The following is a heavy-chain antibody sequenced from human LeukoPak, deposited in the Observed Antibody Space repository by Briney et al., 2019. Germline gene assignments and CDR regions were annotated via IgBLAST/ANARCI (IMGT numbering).Heavy chain of an antibody. CDR3: ARSRYSSDWYDY. CDR2: TYYSGST. V-gene: IGHV4-59*01. Sequence: SETLSLTCTVSGGSISSYYWSWIRQPPGKGLEWIGYTYYSGSTNYNPSLKSRVTISVDTSKNQFSLKLSSVTAADTAVYYCARSRYSSDWYDYWGQGTLVTVSS. D-gene: IGHD6-19*01. CDR1: GGSISSYY. J-gene: IGHJ4*02.